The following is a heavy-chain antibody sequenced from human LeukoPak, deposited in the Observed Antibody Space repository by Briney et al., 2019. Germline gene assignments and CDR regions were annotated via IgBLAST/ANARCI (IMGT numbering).Heavy chain of an antibody. Sequence: PGGSLRLSCVVSGFTVSNNYMKWVRQAPGKGLEWVSSISSSSSYIYYADSVKGRFTISRDNAKNSLYLQMNSLRAEDTAVYYCARASGGDFWSGSNYYYYGMDVWGQGTTVTVSS. CDR2: ISSSSSYI. V-gene: IGHV3-21*01. CDR3: ARASGGDFWSGSNYYYYGMDV. CDR1: GFTVSNNY. J-gene: IGHJ6*02. D-gene: IGHD3-3*01.